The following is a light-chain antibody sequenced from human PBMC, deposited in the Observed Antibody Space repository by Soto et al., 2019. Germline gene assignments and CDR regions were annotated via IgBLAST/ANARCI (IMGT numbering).Light chain of an antibody. CDR1: QSVSSSY. Sequence: EIVLTQSPGTLSLSPGERATLSCRASQSVSSSYLAWYQQKPGQAPRLLIYGASSRATGIPDRSSGSGSGTDFTLTISRLEPEDFAVYYCQQYGSSPPRTFGHGTKVEIK. CDR2: GAS. CDR3: QQYGSSPPRT. J-gene: IGKJ1*01. V-gene: IGKV3-20*01.